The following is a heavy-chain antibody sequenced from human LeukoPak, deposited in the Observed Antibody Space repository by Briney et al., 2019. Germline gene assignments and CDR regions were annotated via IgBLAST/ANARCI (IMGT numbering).Heavy chain of an antibody. CDR3: ARHKYYYDSSGYYYRGRGYYYGMDV. D-gene: IGHD3-22*01. J-gene: IGHJ6*02. Sequence: GESLKISCKGSGYSFTSYWIGWVRQMPGKGLEWMGIIYPGDSDTRYSPSFQGQVTISADKSISTAYLQWSSLKASDTAMYYCARHKYYYDSSGYYYRGRGYYYGMDVWGQGTTVTVSS. V-gene: IGHV5-51*01. CDR2: IYPGDSDT. CDR1: GYSFTSYW.